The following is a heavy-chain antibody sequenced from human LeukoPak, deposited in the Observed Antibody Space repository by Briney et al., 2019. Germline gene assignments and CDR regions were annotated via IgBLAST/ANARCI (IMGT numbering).Heavy chain of an antibody. Sequence: PSETLSLTCTVSGGSIGSDSYYWGWIRQPPGKGLEWIGSIYYSGNTYYNPSLKSRVTVSVDTSKNQFSLKLSSVTAADTAVYYCARGYYYGSRSLNRLDPWGQGTLVTVSS. CDR1: GGSIGSDSYY. CDR3: ARGYYYGSRSLNRLDP. CDR2: IYYSGNT. V-gene: IGHV4-39*01. J-gene: IGHJ5*02. D-gene: IGHD3-10*01.